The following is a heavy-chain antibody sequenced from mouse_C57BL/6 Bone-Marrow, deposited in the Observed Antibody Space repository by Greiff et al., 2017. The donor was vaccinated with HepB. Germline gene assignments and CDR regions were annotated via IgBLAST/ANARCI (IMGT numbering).Heavy chain of an antibody. CDR3: ARPYYGSTHWYFDV. D-gene: IGHD1-1*01. Sequence: VQLQQSGPELVKPGASVKISCKASGYTFTDYYMNWVKQSHGKSLEWIGDINPNNGGTSYNQKFKGKATLTVDKSSSTAYMELRSLTSEDSAVYYCARPYYGSTHWYFDVWGTGTTVTVSS. V-gene: IGHV1-26*01. CDR2: INPNNGGT. J-gene: IGHJ1*03. CDR1: GYTFTDYY.